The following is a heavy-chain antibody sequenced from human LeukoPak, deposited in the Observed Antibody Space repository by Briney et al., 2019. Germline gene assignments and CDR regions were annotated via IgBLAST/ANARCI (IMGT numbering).Heavy chain of an antibody. CDR2: MNPNSGNT. D-gene: IGHD6-13*01. CDR3: ARGDSSSWYFDY. Sequence: ASVKVSCKASGYTFTSYDINWVRQATGQGLEWMGWMNPNSGNTGYAQEFQGRVTMTRNTSISTAYMELSSLRSEDTAVYYCARGDSSSWYFDYWGQGTLVTVSS. J-gene: IGHJ4*02. V-gene: IGHV1-8*01. CDR1: GYTFTSYD.